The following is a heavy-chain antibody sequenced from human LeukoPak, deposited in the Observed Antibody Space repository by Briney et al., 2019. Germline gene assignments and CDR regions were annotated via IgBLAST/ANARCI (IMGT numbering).Heavy chain of an antibody. V-gene: IGHV1-69*04. CDR3: ASHSVPLGSYYNRGRAFDI. Sequence: ASVKVSCKASGGTFSSYAISWVRQAPGQGLEWMGRIIPILGIANYAQKFQGRVTITADKSTSTAYMELSSLRSEDTAVYYCASHSVPLGSYYNRGRAFDIWGQGTMVTVSS. D-gene: IGHD3-10*01. CDR2: IIPILGIA. CDR1: GGTFSSYA. J-gene: IGHJ3*02.